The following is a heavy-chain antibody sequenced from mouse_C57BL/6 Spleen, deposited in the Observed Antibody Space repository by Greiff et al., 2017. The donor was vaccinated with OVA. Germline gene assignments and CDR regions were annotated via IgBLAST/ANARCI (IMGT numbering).Heavy chain of an antibody. CDR2: IRNKANGYTT. CDR3: ARSHYGNYSYYFDY. D-gene: IGHD2-1*01. J-gene: IGHJ2*01. Sequence: EVKLMESGGGLVQPGGSLSLSCAASGFTFTDYYMSWVRQPPGKALEWLGFIRNKANGYTTEYSASVKGRFTISRDNSQSILYLQMNALRAEDSATYYCARSHYGNYSYYFDYGGQGTTLTVSS. CDR1: GFTFTDYY. V-gene: IGHV7-3*01.